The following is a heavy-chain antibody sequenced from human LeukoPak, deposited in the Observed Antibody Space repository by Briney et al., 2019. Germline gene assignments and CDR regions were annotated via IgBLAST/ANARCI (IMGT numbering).Heavy chain of an antibody. CDR1: GYTFTSYG. J-gene: IGHJ6*02. CDR3: ARVMGYSYGYHYYYYGMDV. Sequence: VKVSCRASGYTFTSYGISWVRQAPGQGLEWMGWISAYNGNTNYAQKLQGRVTMTTDTSTSTAYMELRSLRSDDTAVYYCARVMGYSYGYHYYYYGMDVWGQGTTVTVSS. V-gene: IGHV1-18*01. D-gene: IGHD5-18*01. CDR2: ISAYNGNT.